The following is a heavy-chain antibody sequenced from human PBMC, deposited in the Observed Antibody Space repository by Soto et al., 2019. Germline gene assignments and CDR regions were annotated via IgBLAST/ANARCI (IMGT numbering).Heavy chain of an antibody. V-gene: IGHV3-33*01. CDR2: IWYDGSNK. J-gene: IGHJ6*02. CDR1: GFTFSSYG. D-gene: IGHD6-25*01. CDR3: AGVIDRTYCSSGSCTYYYYGIDV. Sequence: GGSLRLSCAASGFTFSSYGMHWVRQAPGKGLEWVALIWYDGSNKFYADSVKGRFTISRDNSKNTLYLQMNSLRAEDTAVYYCAGVIDRTYCSSGSCTYYYYGIDVCGQGTTVTVYS.